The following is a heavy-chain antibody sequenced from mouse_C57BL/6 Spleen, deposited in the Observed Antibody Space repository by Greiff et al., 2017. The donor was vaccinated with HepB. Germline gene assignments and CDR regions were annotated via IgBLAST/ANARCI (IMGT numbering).Heavy chain of an antibody. Sequence: VQLQQSGAELVKPGASVKLSCKASGYTFTSYWMQWVKQRPGQGLEWIGEIDPSDSYTNYNQKFKGKATLTVDTSSSTAYMQLSSLTSEDSAVYYCASPPGTWGQGTTLTVSS. J-gene: IGHJ2*01. CDR1: GYTFTSYW. CDR2: IDPSDSYT. V-gene: IGHV1-50*01. D-gene: IGHD4-1*01. CDR3: ASPPGT.